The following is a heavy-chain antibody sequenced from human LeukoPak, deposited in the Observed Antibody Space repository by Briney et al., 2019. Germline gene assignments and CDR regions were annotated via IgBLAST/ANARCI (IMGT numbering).Heavy chain of an antibody. Sequence: SETLSLTCTVSGGSISSYYWSWIRQPPGKGLEWIGYIYYSGSTNYNPSLKSRVTISIDTSKNQFSLKLSSVTAADTAVYYCARRAVTSGGAKGFDYWGQGTLVTVSS. V-gene: IGHV4-59*08. D-gene: IGHD2-15*01. J-gene: IGHJ4*02. CDR1: GGSISSYY. CDR3: ARRAVTSGGAKGFDY. CDR2: IYYSGST.